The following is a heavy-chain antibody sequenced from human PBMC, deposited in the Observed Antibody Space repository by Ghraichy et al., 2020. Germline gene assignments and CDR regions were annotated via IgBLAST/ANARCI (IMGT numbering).Heavy chain of an antibody. D-gene: IGHD4-23*01. Sequence: GGSLRLSCVGFGFTFSSYDMNWVRQSPGKGLEWVSYISSSGRNKFYADSVKGRFTISRDNAQNTLSLQMNSLRDEDTAVYYCARPSRVVRFYYFDGLDVWGQGTTVTISS. CDR1: GFTFSSYD. J-gene: IGHJ6*02. CDR2: ISSSGRNK. CDR3: ARPSRVVRFYYFDGLDV. V-gene: IGHV3-48*03.